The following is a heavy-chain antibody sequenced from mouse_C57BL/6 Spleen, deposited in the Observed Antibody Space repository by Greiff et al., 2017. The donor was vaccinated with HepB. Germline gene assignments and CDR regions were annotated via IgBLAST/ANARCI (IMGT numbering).Heavy chain of an antibody. CDR2: IYPGSGST. D-gene: IGHD2-4*01. CDR1: GYTFTSYW. J-gene: IGHJ3*01. V-gene: IGHV1-55*01. Sequence: QVQLQQPGAELVKPGASVKMSCKASGYTFTSYWITWVKQRPGQGLEWIGDIYPGSGSTNYNEKFKSKATLTVDTSSSTAYMQLSSLTSEDSAVYYCARGKGLRRGSWFAYWGQGTLVTVSA. CDR3: ARGKGLRRGSWFAY.